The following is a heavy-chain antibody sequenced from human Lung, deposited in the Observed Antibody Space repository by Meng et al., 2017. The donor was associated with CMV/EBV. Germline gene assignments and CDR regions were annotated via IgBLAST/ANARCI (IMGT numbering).Heavy chain of an antibody. D-gene: IGHD2-15*01. CDR2: FVNYVDT. J-gene: IGHJ4*02. V-gene: IGHV1-18*01. Sequence: QVHLPESGPDVKKPGASVSVSCNASCYTFSSYGICWVRQATGQGLEWMGWFVNYVDTYPAPKFQGRVTMTTDTHTNTAFMELRSLTSDDTAVYYCASGTPGRSYCDYWGQGTLVTVSS. CDR1: CYTFSSYG. CDR3: ASGTPGRSYCDY.